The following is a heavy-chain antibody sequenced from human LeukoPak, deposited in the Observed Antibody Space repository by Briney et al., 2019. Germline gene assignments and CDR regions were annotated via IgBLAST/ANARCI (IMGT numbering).Heavy chain of an antibody. V-gene: IGHV3-11*01. J-gene: IGHJ5*02. CDR1: GFTFSDYY. CDR3: ARAVYSSSWYDWFDP. D-gene: IGHD6-13*01. Sequence: PGGSLRLSCAASGFTFSDYYMNWIRQAPGKGLEWVSYISSSGSTIYYADSEKGRFTISRDNAKNSLYLQMNSLRAEDTAVYYCARAVYSSSWYDWFDPWGQGTLVTVSS. CDR2: ISSSGSTI.